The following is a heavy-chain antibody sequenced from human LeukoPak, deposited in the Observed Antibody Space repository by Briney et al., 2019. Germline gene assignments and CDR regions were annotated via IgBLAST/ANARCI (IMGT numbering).Heavy chain of an antibody. CDR1: GFTFDDYA. Sequence: PGRSLRLSCAASGFTFDDYAMHWVRQGPGKGLEWVSGISWNSAMIAYADSVKGRFTISRDNAKNSLYLQMNSLRAEDTALYYCARDIYGSGGYWGQGTLVTVSS. J-gene: IGHJ4*02. D-gene: IGHD3-10*01. CDR2: ISWNSAMI. CDR3: ARDIYGSGGY. V-gene: IGHV3-9*01.